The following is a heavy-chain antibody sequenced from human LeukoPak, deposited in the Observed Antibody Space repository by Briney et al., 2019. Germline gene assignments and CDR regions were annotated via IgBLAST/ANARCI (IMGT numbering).Heavy chain of an antibody. CDR1: GGSFSGYY. Sequence: SETLSLTCAVYGGSFSGYYWSWIRQPPGQGLEWIGEINHSGSTNYNPSLKSRVTISVDTSKNQFSLKLSSVTAADTAVYYCAREVSGIPGAFDVWGQGTMVTVSS. J-gene: IGHJ3*01. CDR2: INHSGST. CDR3: AREVSGIPGAFDV. D-gene: IGHD2-21*02. V-gene: IGHV4-34*01.